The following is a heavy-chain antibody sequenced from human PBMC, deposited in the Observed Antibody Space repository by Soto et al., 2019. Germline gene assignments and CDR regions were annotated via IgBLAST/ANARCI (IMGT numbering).Heavy chain of an antibody. CDR1: GDTFTDYY. CDR2: VNPSGGHT. Sequence: QVQLVQSGAEVKKPGASVKVSCKASGDTFTDYYIHWVRQAPGQGLEWMGTVNPSGGHTTYAQHFLGRMTMTRDTSTSTLYKELTSLTSEDSAIYYCERGGHVVVVTAALDYWGQGTLVTVSS. CDR3: ERGGHVVVVTAALDY. J-gene: IGHJ4*02. V-gene: IGHV1-46*01. D-gene: IGHD2-21*02.